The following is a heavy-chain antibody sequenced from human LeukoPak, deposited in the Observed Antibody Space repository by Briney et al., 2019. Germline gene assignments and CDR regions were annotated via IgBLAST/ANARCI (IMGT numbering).Heavy chain of an antibody. CDR3: ARADYSNYVPFDY. CDR2: IYYSGST. D-gene: IGHD4-11*01. J-gene: IGHJ4*02. CDR1: GGSFSGYY. Sequence: SETLSLTCAVYGGSFSGYYWSWIRQPPGKGLEWIGYIYYSGSTNYNPSLKSRVTISVDTSKNQFSLKLSSVTAADTAVYYCARADYSNYVPFDYWGQGTLVTVSS. V-gene: IGHV4-59*01.